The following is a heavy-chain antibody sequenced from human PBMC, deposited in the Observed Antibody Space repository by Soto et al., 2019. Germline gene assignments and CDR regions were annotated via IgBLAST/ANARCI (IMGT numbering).Heavy chain of an antibody. CDR2: INPNSGGT. Sequence: GASVKVSCKASGYTFTGYYMQWVRQAPGQELEWMGWINPNSGGTNYAQKFQGWVTMTRDTSISTAYMELSRLRSDDTAVYYCARDRGIAAAGTLHDAFDIWGQGTMVTV. CDR3: ARDRGIAAAGTLHDAFDI. V-gene: IGHV1-2*04. D-gene: IGHD6-13*01. CDR1: GYTFTGYY. J-gene: IGHJ3*02.